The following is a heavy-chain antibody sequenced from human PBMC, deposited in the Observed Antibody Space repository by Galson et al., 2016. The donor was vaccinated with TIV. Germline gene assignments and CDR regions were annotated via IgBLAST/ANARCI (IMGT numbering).Heavy chain of an antibody. J-gene: IGHJ4*02. CDR1: GFTVQRNF. CDR3: VRAETPNNADD. Sequence: SLRLSCAASGFTVQRNFMSWVRQAPGKGLEWVSITYPDGATFYAESMKGRFGISRDTSQNTLSLQMNSLRAEDTALYYCVRAETPNNADDWGPGTLVTVSS. V-gene: IGHV3-53*01. D-gene: IGHD1-14*01. CDR2: TYPDGAT.